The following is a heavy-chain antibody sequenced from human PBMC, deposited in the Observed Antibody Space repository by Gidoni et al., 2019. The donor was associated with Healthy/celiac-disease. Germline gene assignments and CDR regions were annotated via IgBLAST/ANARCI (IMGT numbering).Heavy chain of an antibody. CDR1: GYRITSYW. V-gene: IGHV5-51*01. D-gene: IGHD5-18*01. J-gene: IGHJ3*02. CDR3: ASSQLWPHGAFDI. Sequence: VQLGQSGAGVKQPGESLKISCKGSGYRITSYWIGWVRQMPGKGLEWMGINYPGDSDTRDSPSFQGQVTISADKSISTAYMQWSSLKASDTAMYYCASSQLWPHGAFDIWGQGTMVTVSS. CDR2: NYPGDSDT.